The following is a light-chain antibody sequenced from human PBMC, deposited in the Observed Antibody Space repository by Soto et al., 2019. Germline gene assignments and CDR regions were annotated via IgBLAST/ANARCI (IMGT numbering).Light chain of an antibody. CDR3: QSAGV. J-gene: IGLJ1*01. CDR2: LNSDGSH. Sequence: QSVLTQSPSASASLGASVKLTCTLSSGHSSYAIAWHQQQPEKGPRYLMKLNSDGSHSKGDGIPDRFSGSSSGAERYLTISSLQSEDEADYYCQSAGVFGTGTKLTVL. CDR1: SGHSSYA. V-gene: IGLV4-69*01.